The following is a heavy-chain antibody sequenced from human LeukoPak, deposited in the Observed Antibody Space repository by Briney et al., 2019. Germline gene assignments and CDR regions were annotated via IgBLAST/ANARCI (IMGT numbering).Heavy chain of an antibody. V-gene: IGHV4-4*07. D-gene: IGHD3-10*01. CDR2: IYTSGST. J-gene: IGHJ5*02. Sequence: PSETLSLTCTVSGGSISSYYWSWIRHPAAKGLEWIGRIYTSGSTNYNPSLKSRVTMSVDTSKTQFSLKLNSVTAADTAVYYCAREIRTSMVRGVMSWFDPWGQGTLVTVSS. CDR1: GGSISSYY. CDR3: AREIRTSMVRGVMSWFDP.